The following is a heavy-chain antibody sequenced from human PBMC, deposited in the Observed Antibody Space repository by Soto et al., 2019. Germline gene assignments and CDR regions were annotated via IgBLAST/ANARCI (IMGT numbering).Heavy chain of an antibody. Sequence: PGGSLRLSCAASGFTFSSYAMNWVRQAPGKGLEWVSTIDYTGGYSYYADSVKGRFTISRDNSKNTLYLQMNSLRAEDTAVYYSAGGDYYYYYGMDVWGQGTTVTVSS. CDR2: IDYTGGYS. CDR3: AGGDYYYYYGMDV. CDR1: GFTFSSYA. D-gene: IGHD3-16*01. J-gene: IGHJ6*02. V-gene: IGHV3-23*01.